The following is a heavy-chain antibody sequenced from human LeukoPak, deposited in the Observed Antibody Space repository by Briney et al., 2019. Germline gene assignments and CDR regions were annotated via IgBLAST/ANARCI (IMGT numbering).Heavy chain of an antibody. CDR1: SGSLSSDNNY. Sequence: SQTLSLTCTVSSGSLSSDNNYWNWIRQPAGKGLEWIGRIYTSGRTSYNPSLKSRVTISVDTSKNRFSLKLTSVTAADTAVYYCARAWGGSGSYHIIGLNFDYWGQGTLVTVSS. CDR2: IYTSGRT. CDR3: ARAWGGSGSYHIIGLNFDY. V-gene: IGHV4-61*02. J-gene: IGHJ4*02. D-gene: IGHD3-10*01.